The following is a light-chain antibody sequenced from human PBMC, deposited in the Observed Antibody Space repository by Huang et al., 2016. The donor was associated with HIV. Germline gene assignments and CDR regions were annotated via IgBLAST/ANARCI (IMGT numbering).Light chain of an antibody. Sequence: DIQMTQSPSSLSASVGDRVTITCRASQSIRSYLNWYQQKPGKAPQVLIYAASRLQSGVPSRFSGSGSGTDFTLTISSLQPEDFVTYSCQQTYSSPWTFGQGTKVEIK. V-gene: IGKV1-39*01. CDR3: QQTYSSPWT. CDR1: QSIRSY. J-gene: IGKJ1*01. CDR2: AAS.